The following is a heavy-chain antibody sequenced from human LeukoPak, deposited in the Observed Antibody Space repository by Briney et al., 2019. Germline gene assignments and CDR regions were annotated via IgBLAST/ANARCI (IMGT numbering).Heavy chain of an antibody. V-gene: IGHV3-30*02. J-gene: IGHJ5*02. CDR3: AKVTMGDVWFDP. CDR2: MHYDGRNI. Sequence: GGSLRLSCAMSGFTLTSTGMHWVRQAPGKGLEWVAFMHYDGRNILYTDSVKGRFSISTDNSKNMVYLQMSSLRAEDTAVYYCAKVTMGDVWFDPWGQRTLVTVSS. D-gene: IGHD3-16*01. CDR1: GFTLTSTG.